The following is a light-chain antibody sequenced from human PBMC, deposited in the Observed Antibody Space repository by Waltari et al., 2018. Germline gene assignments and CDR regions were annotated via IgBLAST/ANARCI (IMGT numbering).Light chain of an antibody. CDR1: QSVNDY. V-gene: IGKV3-11*01. J-gene: IGKJ4*01. Sequence: EVVLTQSPATLSLSPGERATLSCRASQSVNDYLEWYQQKPGQAPRRLMYDASNRATGIPARFSGSGSGTDFTLTISSLESEDFAVYYCQQRSNWPLTFGGGTKVEIK. CDR3: QQRSNWPLT. CDR2: DAS.